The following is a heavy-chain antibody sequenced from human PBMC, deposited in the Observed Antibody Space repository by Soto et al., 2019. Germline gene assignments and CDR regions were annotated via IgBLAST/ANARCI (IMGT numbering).Heavy chain of an antibody. D-gene: IGHD6-13*01. CDR1: GGSISSSSYY. J-gene: IGHJ6*02. CDR2: IYYSGST. V-gene: IGHV4-39*01. Sequence: SETLSLTCTVSGGSISSSSYYWGWIRQPPGKGLEWIGSIYYSGSTYYNPSLKSRVTISVDTSKNQFSLKLSSVTAADTAVYYCARHCYPYSSSWYYYGMDVWGQGTTVTVSS. CDR3: ARHCYPYSSSWYYYGMDV.